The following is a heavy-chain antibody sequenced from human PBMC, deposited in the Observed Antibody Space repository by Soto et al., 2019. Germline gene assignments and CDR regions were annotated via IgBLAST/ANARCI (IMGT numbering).Heavy chain of an antibody. CDR2: INPSGVST. J-gene: IGHJ4*02. CDR1: GYALSSYH. D-gene: IGHD5-18*01. Sequence: QVQLVQSGAEVKKPGASVRVSCKASGYALSSYHMHWVRQAPGQGLEWMGIINPSGVSTAYAQRFQSRLTVTRDTSTSTVYMELSGLRSEDTAVYYCARALPRSSGYAYGALDYWGQGTLVTVSP. V-gene: IGHV1-46*01. CDR3: ARALPRSSGYAYGALDY.